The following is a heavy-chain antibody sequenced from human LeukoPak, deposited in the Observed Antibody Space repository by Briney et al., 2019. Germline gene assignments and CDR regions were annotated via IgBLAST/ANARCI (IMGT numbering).Heavy chain of an antibody. CDR2: IYYSGST. J-gene: IGHJ4*02. D-gene: IGHD3-10*01. CDR1: GGSISSYY. CDR3: ARGLTSRGLVDY. V-gene: IGHV4-59*12. Sequence: SETLSLTCTVSGGSISSYYWSWIRQPPGKGLEWIGYIYYSGSTNYNPSLKSRVTISVDTSKNQFSLKLSSVTAADTAVYYCARGLTSRGLVDYWGQGTLVTVSS.